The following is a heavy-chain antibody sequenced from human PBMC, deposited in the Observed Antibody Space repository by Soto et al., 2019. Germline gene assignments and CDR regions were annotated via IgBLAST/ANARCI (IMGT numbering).Heavy chain of an antibody. V-gene: IGHV4-59*08. CDR2: IYYSGST. J-gene: IGHJ4*02. D-gene: IGHD3-10*01. Sequence: PSETLSLTCTVSGGSISGYNGSWICQPPGKGLEWIGHIYYSGSTYYNPSLKSRVTISVDTSKNQFSLKLSSVTAADTAVYYCARQRTITMVRGATMSETDYWGQGTLVTVSS. CDR1: GGSISGYN. CDR3: ARQRTITMVRGATMSETDY.